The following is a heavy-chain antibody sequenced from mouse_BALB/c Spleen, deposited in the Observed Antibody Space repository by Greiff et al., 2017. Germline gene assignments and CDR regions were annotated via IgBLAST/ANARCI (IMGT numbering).Heavy chain of an antibody. CDR2: ISYSGST. V-gene: IGHV3-2*02. Sequence: EVKLQESGPGLVKPSQSLSLTCTVTGYSITSDYAWKWIRQFPGNKLEWRGYISYSGSTSYNPSLKSRISITRDTSKNQFFLQLNSVTTEDTATYNCERSGQLAWFAYWGQGTLVTVSA. J-gene: IGHJ3*01. D-gene: IGHD3-1*01. CDR3: ERSGQLAWFAY. CDR1: GYSITSDYA.